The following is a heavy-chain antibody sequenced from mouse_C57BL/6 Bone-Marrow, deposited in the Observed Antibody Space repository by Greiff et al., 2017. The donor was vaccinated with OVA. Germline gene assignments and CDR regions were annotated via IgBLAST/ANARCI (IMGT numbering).Heavy chain of an antibody. CDR3: ARRGGNYSAWFAY. Sequence: QVQLQQSGAELARPGASVKMSCKASGYTFTSYTMHWVKPRPGQGLEWIGYINPSSGYTKYNQKFKDKATLTADKSSSTAYMHLSSLTSEDSAVYYCARRGGNYSAWFAYWGQGTLVTVSA. CDR2: INPSSGYT. CDR1: GYTFTSYT. V-gene: IGHV1-4*01. D-gene: IGHD2-1*01. J-gene: IGHJ3*01.